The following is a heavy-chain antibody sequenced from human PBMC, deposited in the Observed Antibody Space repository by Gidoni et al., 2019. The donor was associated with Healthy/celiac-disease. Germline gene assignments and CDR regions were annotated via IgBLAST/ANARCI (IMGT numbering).Heavy chain of an antibody. CDR3: AHSLNPQQLPHYYYYGMDV. D-gene: IGHD6-13*01. CDR2: IYWDDDK. CDR1: GFSLSTSGVG. V-gene: IGHV2-5*02. Sequence: QITLKESGPTLVKPTQTLTLTCTFSGFSLSTSGVGVGWIRQPPGKALEWLALIYWDDDKRYSPSLKSRLTITKDTSKNQVVLTMTNMDPVDTATYYCAHSLNPQQLPHYYYYGMDVWGQGTTVTVSS. J-gene: IGHJ6*02.